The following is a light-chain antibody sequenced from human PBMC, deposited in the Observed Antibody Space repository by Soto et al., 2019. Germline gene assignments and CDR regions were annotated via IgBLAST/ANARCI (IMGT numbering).Light chain of an antibody. J-gene: IGLJ1*01. CDR2: AVS. Sequence: QSVLAQPASVSGSPGQSITISCTGTASDVGGYNYVSWYQQHPGKAPKLMIHAVSNRPSGISSRFSGSKSGNTASLTISGLQSEGEADHFCCSYTSRTTYVFGTGTKVTVL. CDR3: CSYTSRTTYV. CDR1: ASDVGGYNY. V-gene: IGLV2-14*01.